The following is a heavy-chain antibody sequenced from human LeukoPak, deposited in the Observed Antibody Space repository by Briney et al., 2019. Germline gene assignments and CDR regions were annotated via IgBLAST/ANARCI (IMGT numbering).Heavy chain of an antibody. J-gene: IGHJ6*03. V-gene: IGHV4-61*01. CDR3: ARRPVAAAGKGDYYYMDV. CDR1: GGSISSSSYY. D-gene: IGHD6-13*01. Sequence: TETLSLTCTVSGGSISSSSYYWSWIRQSPGKGLEWIGYIYHSGNTNYNPSLKSRVTISLDTSKNQFSLKLSSVTAADTAVYYRARRPVAAAGKGDYYYMDVWGKGTTVTVSS. CDR2: IYHSGNT.